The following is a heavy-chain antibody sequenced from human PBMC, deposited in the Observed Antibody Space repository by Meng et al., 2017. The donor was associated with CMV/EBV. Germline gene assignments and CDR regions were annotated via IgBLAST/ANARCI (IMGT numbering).Heavy chain of an antibody. D-gene: IGHD4-11*01. Sequence: GESLKISCAASGFTFSNAWMSWVRQAPGKGLEWVGRIKSKTDGGTTDYAAPVKGRFTISRDNAKNSLYLQMNSLRAEDTAVYYCARDLATVTTEWVWAYYYGMDVWGQGTTVTVSS. CDR3: ARDLATVTTEWVWAYYYGMDV. J-gene: IGHJ6*02. V-gene: IGHV3-15*01. CDR2: IKSKTDGGTT. CDR1: GFTFSNAW.